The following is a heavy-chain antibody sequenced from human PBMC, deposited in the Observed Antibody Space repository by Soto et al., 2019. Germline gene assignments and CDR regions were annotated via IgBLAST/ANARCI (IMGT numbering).Heavy chain of an antibody. CDR2: ISGSGGST. CDR3: ANFNGGGVVVVAATFPYYGMDV. Sequence: EVQLLESGGGLVQPGGSLRLSCAASGFTFSSYAMSWVRQAPGKGLEWVSAISGSGGSTYYADSVKGRFTISRDNSKNTLYLQMNSLRAEDTAVYYCANFNGGGVVVVAATFPYYGMDVWGQGTTVTVSS. D-gene: IGHD2-15*01. CDR1: GFTFSSYA. V-gene: IGHV3-23*01. J-gene: IGHJ6*02.